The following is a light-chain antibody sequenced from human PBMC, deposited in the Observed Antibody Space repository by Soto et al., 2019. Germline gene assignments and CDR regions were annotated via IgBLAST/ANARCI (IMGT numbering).Light chain of an antibody. CDR2: EVN. CDR1: NSDVGAFNY. CDR3: SSFVDGTSYV. J-gene: IGLJ1*01. Sequence: QSVLTQPPSVFGASGPSVTIPCTGNNSDVGAFNYVSWYQHHPGKVPKFLIYEVNKRPSGVPDRFSGSKSGNTASLTVSGLQPEDEAEYFCSSFVDGTSYVFGTGTKVT. V-gene: IGLV2-8*01.